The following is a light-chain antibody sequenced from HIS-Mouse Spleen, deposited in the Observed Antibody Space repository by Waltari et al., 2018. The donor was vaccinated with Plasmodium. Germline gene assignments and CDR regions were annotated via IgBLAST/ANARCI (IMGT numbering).Light chain of an antibody. CDR3: QAWDSSTVV. CDR2: QDS. CDR1: TLGDKY. Sequence: SYELTQPPSVSVSPGQTASITCSGDTLGDKYACWYQQKPGQSTVLVIYQDSKRPSGIPGRFSGSNSGNTATLTISGTQAMDEADYYCQAWDSSTVVFGGGTKLTVL. V-gene: IGLV3-1*01. J-gene: IGLJ2*01.